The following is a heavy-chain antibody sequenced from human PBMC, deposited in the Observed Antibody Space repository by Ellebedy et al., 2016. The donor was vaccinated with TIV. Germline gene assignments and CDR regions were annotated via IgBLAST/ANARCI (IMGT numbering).Heavy chain of an antibody. V-gene: IGHV3-33*01. CDR3: ARDQDPHGDYKMGY. CDR2: IWYDGSNQ. CDR1: GFTFSNFG. D-gene: IGHD4-17*01. J-gene: IGHJ4*02. Sequence: GESLKISXAASGFTFSNFGMYWVRQAPGKGLEWVAVIWYDGSNQYYADSVKGRFTISRDNSKKRLYLQMNSLRAEDTAVYYCARDQDPHGDYKMGYWGRGTLVTVSS.